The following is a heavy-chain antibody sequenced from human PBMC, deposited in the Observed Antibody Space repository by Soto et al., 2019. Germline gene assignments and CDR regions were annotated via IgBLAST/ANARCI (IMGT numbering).Heavy chain of an antibody. CDR2: ISAYNGDT. CDR3: ARHYYDSSGGDAFDI. J-gene: IGHJ3*02. Sequence: ASVKVSCKASGYTFTSYGISWVRQAPGQGLEWMGRISAYNGDTNYAQKLQGRVTMTTDTSTSTAYMELRSLRSDDTAVYYCARHYYDSSGGDAFDIWGQGTMVTVSS. CDR1: GYTFTSYG. V-gene: IGHV1-18*04. D-gene: IGHD3-22*01.